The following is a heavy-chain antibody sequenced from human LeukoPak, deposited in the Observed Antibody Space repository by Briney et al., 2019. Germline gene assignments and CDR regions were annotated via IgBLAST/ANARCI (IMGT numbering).Heavy chain of an antibody. CDR2: ISYDGSNK. D-gene: IGHD4-17*01. Sequence: GGSLRLSCAASGFTFSSYAMHWVRQAPGKGLEWVAVISYDGSNKYYADSVKGRFTISRDNSKNTLYLQMNSLRAEDTAVYYCAKDLYGDKKDYWGQGTLVTVSS. J-gene: IGHJ4*02. CDR3: AKDLYGDKKDY. V-gene: IGHV3-30-3*01. CDR1: GFTFSSYA.